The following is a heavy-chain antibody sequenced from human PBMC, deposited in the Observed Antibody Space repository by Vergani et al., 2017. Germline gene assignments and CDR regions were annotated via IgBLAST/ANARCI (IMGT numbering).Heavy chain of an antibody. CDR3: VRDRGFCAGGRFYTEALDY. CDR1: GFALNRHA. CDR2: ISFEGTNE. D-gene: IGHD2-2*02. V-gene: IGHV3-30-3*01. J-gene: IGHJ4*02. Sequence: QVQLVESGGGVVQPGTSLRLSCVVSGFALNRHAMYWVRQAPGKGLEWVVGISFEGTNEYYPDLVKGRFTISRDIAKNTLYLQVRRLRLEDTGVYHCVRDRGFCAGGRFYTEALDYWGQGTPVTVSS.